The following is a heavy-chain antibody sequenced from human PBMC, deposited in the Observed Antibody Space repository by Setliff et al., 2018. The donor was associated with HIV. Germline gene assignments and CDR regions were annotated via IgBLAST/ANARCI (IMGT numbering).Heavy chain of an antibody. CDR3: AKDQGDSSSWCFDY. V-gene: IGHV3-30*18. J-gene: IGHJ4*02. CDR1: GFTFSSYG. CDR2: ISYDVSNK. Sequence: PGGSLRLSCAASGFTFSSYGMHWVRQAPGKGLEWVAVISYDVSNKYYADSVKGRFTISRDNSKNTLYLQMNSLRAEDTAVYYCAKDQGDSSSWCFDYWGQGTLVTVSS. D-gene: IGHD6-13*01.